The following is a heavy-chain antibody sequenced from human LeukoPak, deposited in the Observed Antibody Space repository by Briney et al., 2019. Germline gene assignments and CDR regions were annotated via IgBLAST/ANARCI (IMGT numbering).Heavy chain of an antibody. D-gene: IGHD3-22*01. Sequence: GGSLRLSCVASGITFSRHWMTWVRQAPGKGLEWVANIKEDGTKRNYVDPVKGRFTISRDNAKNSLYLQMNSLRAEDTAVYYCATPLDYSDSSGYHQGGDWGQGTLVTVSS. V-gene: IGHV3-7*03. CDR2: IKEDGTKR. CDR3: ATPLDYSDSSGYHQGGD. CDR1: GITFSRHW. J-gene: IGHJ4*02.